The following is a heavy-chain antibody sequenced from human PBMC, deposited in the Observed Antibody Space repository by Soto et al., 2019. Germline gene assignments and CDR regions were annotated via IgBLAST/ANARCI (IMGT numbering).Heavy chain of an antibody. CDR3: ARGAILLWFGRFDY. CDR1: GGSFSGYY. D-gene: IGHD3-10*01. V-gene: IGHV4-34*01. CDR2: INHSGST. J-gene: IGHJ4*02. Sequence: QVQLQQWGAGLLKPSETLSLTCAVYGGSFSGYYWSWIRQPPGKGLEWIGEINHSGSTNYNPSLKSRVTISVDTSKNQFSLKLSSVTAADTAVYYCARGAILLWFGRFDYWGQGTLVTVSS.